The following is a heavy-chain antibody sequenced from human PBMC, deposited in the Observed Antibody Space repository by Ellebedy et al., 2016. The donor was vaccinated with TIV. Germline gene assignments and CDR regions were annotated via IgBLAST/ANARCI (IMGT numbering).Heavy chain of an antibody. Sequence: PGGSLRLSCAASGFTFSNYAMGWVRMAPGKGLEWVSTISGSGGSTYYADSVKGRFTISRDHSKNSLCLQMNSLRAEDTAVYYCAKGYSDLWDPFDQWGQGTLVTVSS. J-gene: IGHJ4*02. V-gene: IGHV3-23*01. CDR3: AKGYSDLWDPFDQ. D-gene: IGHD3-3*01. CDR2: ISGSGGST. CDR1: GFTFSNYA.